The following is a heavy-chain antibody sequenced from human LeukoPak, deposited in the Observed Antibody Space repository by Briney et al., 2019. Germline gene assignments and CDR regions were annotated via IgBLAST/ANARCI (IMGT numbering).Heavy chain of an antibody. CDR1: GFTFSSYG. D-gene: IGHD3-9*01. V-gene: IGHV3-30*18. CDR3: AKAGRYLDWLSLDY. Sequence: GGSLRLSCAASGFTFSSYGMHWVRQAPGKGLEWVAVISYDGSNKYYADSVKGRFTISRDNSKNTLYLQMNSLRAEDTAVYYCAKAGRYLDWLSLDYWGQGTLVTVSS. CDR2: ISYDGSNK. J-gene: IGHJ4*02.